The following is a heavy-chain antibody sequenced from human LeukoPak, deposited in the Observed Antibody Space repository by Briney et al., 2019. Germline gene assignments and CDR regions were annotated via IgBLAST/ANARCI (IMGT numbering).Heavy chain of an antibody. CDR1: GYSISSDYY. V-gene: IGHV4-38-2*02. J-gene: IGHJ6*03. Sequence: SETLSLTCTVSGYSISSDYYWGWIRRSPGKGLEWIGSIYHTGTTYYNPSLKSRVTISVDTSKNQFSLKLSSVTAADTAVYYCASCRDGYYYYYMDVWGKGTTVTVSS. D-gene: IGHD5-24*01. CDR2: IYHTGTT. CDR3: ASCRDGYYYYYMDV.